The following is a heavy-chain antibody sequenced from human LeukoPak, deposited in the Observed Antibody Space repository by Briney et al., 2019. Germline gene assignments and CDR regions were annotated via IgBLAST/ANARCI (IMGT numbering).Heavy chain of an antibody. D-gene: IGHD2-2*02. Sequence: GGSLRLSCAASGFTFSSYWMHWVRQAPGEGLVWVSRINSDGSSTSYADSVKGRFTISRDNAKNTLYLQMNSLRAEDTAVYYCARGDIVVVPAAIPFYWGQGTLVTVSS. CDR2: INSDGSST. CDR1: GFTFSSYW. J-gene: IGHJ4*02. V-gene: IGHV3-74*01. CDR3: ARGDIVVVPAAIPFY.